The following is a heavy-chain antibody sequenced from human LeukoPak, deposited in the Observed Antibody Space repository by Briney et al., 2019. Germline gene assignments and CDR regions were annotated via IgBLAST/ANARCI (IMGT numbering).Heavy chain of an antibody. CDR1: GVSISSSRYF. CDR3: AKSGGYGLIDY. V-gene: IGHV4-39*01. J-gene: IGHJ4*01. D-gene: IGHD6-25*01. Sequence: PSETLSLTCNVSGVSISSSRYFWGWIRQPPEKGLEWIGSIYSSGSTYYNSSLTSRVTISIDTSKNQVSLKMSSVTAADTAVYYCAKSGGYGLIDYWGQGTLVTVSS. CDR2: IYSSGST.